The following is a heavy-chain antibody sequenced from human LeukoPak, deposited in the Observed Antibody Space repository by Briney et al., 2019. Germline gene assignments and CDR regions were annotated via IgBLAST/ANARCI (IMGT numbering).Heavy chain of an antibody. J-gene: IGHJ3*02. Sequence: GGSLRLSCAASGFTFSNYWMHWVRQAPGKGLEWVANIKQDGSEIYYVDSVKGRFTISRDNAKNSLYLQMNSLRAEDTAVYYCARERAGGTGADGFDIWGQGTMVTVSS. V-gene: IGHV3-7*03. D-gene: IGHD3-16*01. CDR2: IKQDGSEI. CDR1: GFTFSNYW. CDR3: ARERAGGTGADGFDI.